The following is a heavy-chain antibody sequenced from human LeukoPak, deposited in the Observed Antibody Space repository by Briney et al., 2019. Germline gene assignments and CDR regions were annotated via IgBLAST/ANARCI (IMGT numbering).Heavy chain of an antibody. CDR1: GGSISSGGYS. CDR3: ARGRPNPDY. Sequence: SETLSLTCAVSGGSISSGGYSWSWIRQPPGKGLEWIGYIYHSGSTYYNPSLKSRVTISVDRSKNQFSLKLSSVTAADTAVYYCARGRPNPDYWGQGTLVTVSS. J-gene: IGHJ4*02. V-gene: IGHV4-30-2*01. CDR2: IYHSGST.